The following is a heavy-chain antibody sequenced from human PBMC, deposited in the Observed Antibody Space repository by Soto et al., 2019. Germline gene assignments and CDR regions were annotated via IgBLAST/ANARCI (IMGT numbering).Heavy chain of an antibody. Sequence: PSETLSLTCTVSGGSISSGDYYWSWIRQPPGKGLEWIGYIYYSGSTYYNPSLKSRVTISVDTSKDQFSLKLSSVTAADTAVYYCARVYDSSGYLDYWGQGTLVTVSS. CDR3: ARVYDSSGYLDY. D-gene: IGHD3-22*01. V-gene: IGHV4-30-4*01. J-gene: IGHJ4*02. CDR1: GGSISSGDYY. CDR2: IYYSGST.